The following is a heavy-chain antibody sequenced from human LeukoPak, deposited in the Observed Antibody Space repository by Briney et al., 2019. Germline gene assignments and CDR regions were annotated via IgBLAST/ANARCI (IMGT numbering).Heavy chain of an antibody. Sequence: WASVKVSCKVSGYTLTELSMHWVRQAPGKGLEWMGGFDPEDGETIYAQKFLGRVTMTEDTSTDTAYMELSRLRSEDTAVYYCARGPDYYGPPDAFDIWGQGTMVTVSS. CDR3: ARGPDYYGPPDAFDI. J-gene: IGHJ3*02. CDR1: GYTLTELS. V-gene: IGHV1-24*01. D-gene: IGHD3-22*01. CDR2: FDPEDGET.